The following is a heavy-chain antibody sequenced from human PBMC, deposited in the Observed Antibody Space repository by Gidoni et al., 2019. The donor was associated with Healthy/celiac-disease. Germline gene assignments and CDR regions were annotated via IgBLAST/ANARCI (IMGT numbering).Heavy chain of an antibody. D-gene: IGHD7-27*01. CDR1: GGTFSSYA. CDR2: IIPILGIA. Sequence: QVQLVQSGAEVKKPGSSVKVSCKASGGTFSSYAISWVRQAPGQGLEWMGRIIPILGIANYAQKFQGRVTITADKSTSTAYMELSSLRSEDTAVYYCARDPTTRWGSYYYGMDVWGQGTTVTVSS. J-gene: IGHJ6*02. V-gene: IGHV1-69*04. CDR3: ARDPTTRWGSYYYGMDV.